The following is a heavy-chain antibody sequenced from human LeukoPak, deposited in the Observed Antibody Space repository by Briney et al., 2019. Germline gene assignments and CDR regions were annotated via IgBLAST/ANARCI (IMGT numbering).Heavy chain of an antibody. J-gene: IGHJ4*02. V-gene: IGHV4-30-2*01. D-gene: IGHD6-6*01. Sequence: PSQTLSLTCTVSGGSISSGGYYWSWIRQPPGKGLEWIGYIYHSGSTYYNPSLKSRVTISVDRSKNQFSLKLSSVTAADTAVYYCARDGGSIAARRLPGFFDYWGQGTLVTVSS. CDR1: GGSISSGGYY. CDR2: IYHSGST. CDR3: ARDGGSIAARRLPGFFDY.